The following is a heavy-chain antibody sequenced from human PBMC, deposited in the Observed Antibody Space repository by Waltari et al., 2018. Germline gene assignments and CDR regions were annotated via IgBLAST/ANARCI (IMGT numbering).Heavy chain of an antibody. D-gene: IGHD2-15*01. CDR3: ARAWVYCSGGSCYSDYYYYGMDV. V-gene: IGHV4-34*01. CDR1: GGSFSGYY. Sequence: QVQLQQWGAGLLKPSETLSLTCAVYGGSFSGYYWSWIRQPPGKGLEWIGEINHSGSTNSNPALKGRVTISVDTSKNQFSLKLSSVTAADTAVYYCARAWVYCSGGSCYSDYYYYGMDVWGQGTTVTVSS. CDR2: INHSGST. J-gene: IGHJ6*02.